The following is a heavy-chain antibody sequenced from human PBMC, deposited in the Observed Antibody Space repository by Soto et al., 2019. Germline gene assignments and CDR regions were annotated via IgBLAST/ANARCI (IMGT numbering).Heavy chain of an antibody. CDR1: GGSISRGDYY. Sequence: SETLSLTCTVSGGSISRGDYYWSWIRQPPGKGLEWIGYIYYSGSTYYNPSLKNRVTTAVDTSKNQFSLKLSSVTAADTAVYYCARSRTYYDFWSGYYDSWGQGTLVTVSS. J-gene: IGHJ4*02. V-gene: IGHV4-30-4*01. CDR3: ARSRTYYDFWSGYYDS. CDR2: IYYSGST. D-gene: IGHD3-3*01.